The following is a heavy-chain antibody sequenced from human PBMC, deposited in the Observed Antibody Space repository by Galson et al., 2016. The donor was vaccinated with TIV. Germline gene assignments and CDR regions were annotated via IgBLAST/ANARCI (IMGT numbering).Heavy chain of an antibody. J-gene: IGHJ6*02. CDR2: ISHSGST. CDR3: ARISLRGGSSAV. CDR1: GGSFSGYY. V-gene: IGHV4-34*01. Sequence: SETLSLTCAVYGGSFSGYYCSWIRQPPGKGLEWIGAISHSGSTSYNPSLESRVTISIDTSKNQFSLNLNSVTAADTAVYYCARISLRGGSSAVGGRGTTVTVAS. D-gene: IGHD2-15*01.